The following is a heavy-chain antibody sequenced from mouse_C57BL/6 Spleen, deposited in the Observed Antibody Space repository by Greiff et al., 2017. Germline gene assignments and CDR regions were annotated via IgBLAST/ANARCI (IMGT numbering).Heavy chain of an antibody. CDR1: GFSLTSYG. Sequence: QVQLKESGPGLVAPSQSLSITCTVSGFSLTSYGVHWVRQPPGKGLEWLVVIWSDGSTTYNSALKSRLSISKDNSKSQVFLKMNSLQTDDTAMYYCARHRDNYSNYYAMDYWGQGTSVTVSS. V-gene: IGHV2-6-1*01. CDR3: ARHRDNYSNYYAMDY. D-gene: IGHD2-5*01. CDR2: IWSDGST. J-gene: IGHJ4*01.